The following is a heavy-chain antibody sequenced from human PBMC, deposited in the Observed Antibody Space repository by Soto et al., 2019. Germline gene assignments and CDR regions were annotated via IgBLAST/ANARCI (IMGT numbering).Heavy chain of an antibody. J-gene: IGHJ6*02. CDR2: ILYDGSKK. D-gene: IGHD6-19*01. V-gene: IGHV3-30*18. CDR1: GFTFSSYG. CDR3: VKDGSSGWPYFDDMDV. Sequence: PGGSLRLSCAASGFTFSSYGMHWVRQAPGKGLEWVAVILYDGSKKYYADSVKGRFTISRDNSKNALYLQMSSLRAGDTALYYCVKDGSSGWPYFDDMDVWGRGTTVTVSS.